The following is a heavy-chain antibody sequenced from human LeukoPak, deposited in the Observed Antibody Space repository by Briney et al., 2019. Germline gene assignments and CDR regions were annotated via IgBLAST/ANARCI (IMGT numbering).Heavy chain of an antibody. CDR2: IYYSGST. CDR1: GGSTSSYY. D-gene: IGHD2-15*01. J-gene: IGHJ6*02. Sequence: SETLSLTCTVSGGSTSSYYWSWIRQPPGKGLEWIGYIYYSGSTNYNPSLKSRVTISVDTSKNQFSLKLSSVTAADTAVYYCARGYCSGGSCYRYYYYYGMDVWGQGTTVTVSS. CDR3: ARGYCSGGSCYRYYYYYGMDV. V-gene: IGHV4-59*01.